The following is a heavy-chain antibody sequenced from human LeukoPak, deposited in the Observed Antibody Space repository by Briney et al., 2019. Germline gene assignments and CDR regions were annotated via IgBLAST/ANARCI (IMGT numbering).Heavy chain of an antibody. CDR2: INPNSGGT. V-gene: IGHV1-2*02. CDR1: GYTFTGYY. CDR3: ARDSHRGYSFDI. D-gene: IGHD1-1*01. J-gene: IGHJ3*02. Sequence: ASVKVSCKASGYTFTGYYMHWVRQAPGQGLEWMGWINPNSGGTNYAQKFHGRVTMTRDTSISTAYMEQSRLRSGDTAVYYCARDSHRGYSFDIWGQGAMVTVSS.